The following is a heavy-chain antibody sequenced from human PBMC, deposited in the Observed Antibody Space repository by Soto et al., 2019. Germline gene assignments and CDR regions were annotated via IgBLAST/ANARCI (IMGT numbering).Heavy chain of an antibody. V-gene: IGHV1-69*13. Sequence: GISVEVTCKYSGGTFSRYAMSWVRQAPVQGLEWMGGIIPIFGTANYARKFQGRVTITADESTSTAYMELRSLRSDDTAVYYCARDGRFSGTSYYFDLWGRGTLVTVFS. CDR1: GGTFSRYA. CDR3: ARDGRFSGTSYYFDL. J-gene: IGHJ2*01. D-gene: IGHD1-26*01. CDR2: IIPIFGTA.